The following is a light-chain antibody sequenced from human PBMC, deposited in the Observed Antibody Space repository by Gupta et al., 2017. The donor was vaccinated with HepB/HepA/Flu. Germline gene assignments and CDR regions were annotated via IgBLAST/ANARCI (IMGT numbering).Light chain of an antibody. Sequence: QSALTQPASVSGSPGQSITISCTGTSSDIGAYNYVSWYQQHPGKAPKLMIYDVTNRPSGVSNRFSGSKSGNTASLTISGLQAEDEADYYYTSYRNNPLVLFGGGTKLTVL. CDR3: TSYRNNPLVL. CDR1: SSDIGAYNY. J-gene: IGLJ3*02. CDR2: DVT. V-gene: IGLV2-14*03.